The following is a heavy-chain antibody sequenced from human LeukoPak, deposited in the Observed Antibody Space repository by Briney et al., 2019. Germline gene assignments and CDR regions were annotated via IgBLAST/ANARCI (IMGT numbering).Heavy chain of an antibody. CDR1: GFTFSSYW. V-gene: IGHV3-7*01. Sequence: GGSLRLSCAASGFTFSSYWMSWVRQAPGKGLEWVANIKQDGSEKYYVDSVKGRFTISRDNAKNTLYLQMNSLRAEDTAMYYCAKYRYCSGGSCYELDFWGQGTLVTVSS. CDR3: AKYRYCSGGSCYELDF. J-gene: IGHJ4*02. CDR2: IKQDGSEK. D-gene: IGHD2-15*01.